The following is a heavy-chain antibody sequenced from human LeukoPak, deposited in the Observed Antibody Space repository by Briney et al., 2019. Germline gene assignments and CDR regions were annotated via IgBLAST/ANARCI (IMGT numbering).Heavy chain of an antibody. CDR2: IYPGDSDT. V-gene: IGHV5-51*01. Sequence: GESLKISCQASGYTFSTFWIGWVRQMSGKGLEWMGAIYPGDSDTRYNPSFQGQVTISADKSISTAYLQWSSLKASDTPINHCVRLPNNYNLRHGYFYHMDVWGTGTTLTVSS. CDR1: GYTFSTFW. CDR3: VRLPNNYNLRHGYFYHMDV. J-gene: IGHJ6*03. D-gene: IGHD5-24*01.